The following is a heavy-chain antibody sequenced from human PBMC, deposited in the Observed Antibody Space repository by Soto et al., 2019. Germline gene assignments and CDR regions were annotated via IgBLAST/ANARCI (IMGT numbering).Heavy chain of an antibody. D-gene: IGHD6-19*01. CDR2: INHSGST. V-gene: IGHV4-39*07. CDR1: GDSITSNSYY. Sequence: SETLSLTCTVSGDSITSNSYYWTWIRQLPGKGLEWIGEINHSGSTNYNPSLKSRVAISVDTSKNQFSLNPRSVTAADTAVYYCGPRGAVADPRGYWGQGTLVTVSS. CDR3: GPRGAVADPRGY. J-gene: IGHJ4*02.